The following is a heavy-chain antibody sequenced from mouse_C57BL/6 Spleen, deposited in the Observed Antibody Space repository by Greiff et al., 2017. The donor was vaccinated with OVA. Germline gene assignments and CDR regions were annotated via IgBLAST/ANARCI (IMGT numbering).Heavy chain of an antibody. J-gene: IGHJ2*01. V-gene: IGHV1-50*01. D-gene: IGHD1-1*01. CDR3: ARGPYYCGSRVPFDY. CDR2: IDPSDSYT. Sequence: QVQLQQPGAELVKPGASVKLSCKASGYTFTSYWMQWVKQRPGQGLEWIGEIDPSDSYTNYNQKFKGKATLTVDPSSSTAYMQLSSLTSEDSAVYYCARGPYYCGSRVPFDYWGQGTTLTVSS. CDR1: GYTFTSYW.